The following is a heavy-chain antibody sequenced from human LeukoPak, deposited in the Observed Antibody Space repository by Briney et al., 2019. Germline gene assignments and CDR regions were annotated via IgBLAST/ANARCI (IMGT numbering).Heavy chain of an antibody. CDR1: GFTFSSYA. J-gene: IGHJ4*02. Sequence: GGSLRLSCAASGFTFSSYAMSWVRQAPGKGLEWVSSISGNGGTTYYADSVKGRFTISRDNSKNTLYLQMNSLRAEDTAVYYCANEMSLGDYWGQGTLVTVSS. V-gene: IGHV3-23*01. CDR2: ISGNGGTT. CDR3: ANEMSLGDY.